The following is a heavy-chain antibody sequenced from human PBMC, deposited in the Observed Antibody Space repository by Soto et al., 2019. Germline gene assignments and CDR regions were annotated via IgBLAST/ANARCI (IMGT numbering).Heavy chain of an antibody. CDR2: INAGNGNT. V-gene: IGHV1-3*05. J-gene: IGHJ4*02. CDR3: ARVSGWYVLDY. D-gene: IGHD6-19*01. CDR1: GYTFTSYA. Sequence: QVQLVQSGAEEKKPGASVKVSCKASGYTFTSYAMHWVRQAPGQRLEWMGWINAGNGNTKYSQKFKGRVTMNRDTTASKAYMELSSLRSEDTAVYYCARVSGWYVLDYWGQGTLVTVSS.